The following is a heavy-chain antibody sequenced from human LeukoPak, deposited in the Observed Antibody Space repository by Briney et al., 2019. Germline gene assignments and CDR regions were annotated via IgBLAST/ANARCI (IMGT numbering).Heavy chain of an antibody. D-gene: IGHD2-8*01. Sequence: EASVKVSCKASGYTFTSYGISWVRQAPGQGLEWMGWISAYNGNTNYAQKLQGRVTMTTDTSTSTAYMELRSLTSDDTAVYFCAKDSRGYCSEGACYSIDYWGQGTLVTVAS. J-gene: IGHJ4*02. V-gene: IGHV1-18*01. CDR3: AKDSRGYCSEGACYSIDY. CDR1: GYTFTSYG. CDR2: ISAYNGNT.